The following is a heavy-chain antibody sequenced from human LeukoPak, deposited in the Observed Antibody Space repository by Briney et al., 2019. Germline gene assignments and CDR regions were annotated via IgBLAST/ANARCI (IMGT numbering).Heavy chain of an antibody. CDR3: AKEVYYYDSSGYTYPDY. V-gene: IGHV3-23*01. Sequence: GGSLRLSCAASGFTFSSYGMSWVRQAPGKGLEWVSAISGSGGSTYYADSVKGRFTISRDNSKNTLYLQMNSLRAEDTAVYYCAKEVYYYDSSGYTYPDYWGQGTLVTVSS. J-gene: IGHJ4*02. CDR1: GFTFSSYG. CDR2: ISGSGGST. D-gene: IGHD3-22*01.